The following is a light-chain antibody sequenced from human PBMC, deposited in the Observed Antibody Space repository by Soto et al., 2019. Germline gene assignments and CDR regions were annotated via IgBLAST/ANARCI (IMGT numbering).Light chain of an antibody. J-gene: IGKJ4*01. CDR2: AAS. Sequence: DIQMTQSPSSLSASIGDRVTITCRASQSISSYLNWYQQKPGKAPKLLIYAASSLQSGVPSRFGGSGSGTDFTLTISSLQPEDFAIYHCQQSYSSPLTFGGGTKVEIK. CDR3: QQSYSSPLT. CDR1: QSISSY. V-gene: IGKV1-39*01.